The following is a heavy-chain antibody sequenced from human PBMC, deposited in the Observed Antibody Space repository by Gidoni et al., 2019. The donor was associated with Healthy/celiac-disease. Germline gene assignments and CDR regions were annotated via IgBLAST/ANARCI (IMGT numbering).Heavy chain of an antibody. D-gene: IGHD1-26*01. CDR2: IKQDGSEK. CDR3: ARELWWEPRGGFDY. Sequence: EVQLVESGGGLVQPGGSLRLSCAASGFTFSSYWMSWVRQAPGKGLEWVANIKQDGSEKYYVDSVKGRFTISRDNAKNSLYLQMNSLRAEDTAVYYCARELWWEPRGGFDYWGQGTLVTVSS. CDR1: GFTFSSYW. V-gene: IGHV3-7*01. J-gene: IGHJ4*02.